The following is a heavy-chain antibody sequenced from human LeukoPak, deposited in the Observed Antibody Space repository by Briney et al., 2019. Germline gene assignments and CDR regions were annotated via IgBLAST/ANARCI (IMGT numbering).Heavy chain of an antibody. CDR1: GRLFTSYG. D-gene: IGHD6-13*01. V-gene: IGHV1-18*01. CDR2: ISNFDGVT. J-gene: IGHJ3*01. CDR3: VRARGCSNCVLTDGFDS. Sequence: GASVKVSCKASGRLFTSYGIAWVRQAPGEGLEWGGWISNFDGVTKVAENLQGRVTLTTDSSTSTAYMVLTNLKFDDTAVYYCVRARGCSNCVLTDGFDSWGQGTKVTVSS.